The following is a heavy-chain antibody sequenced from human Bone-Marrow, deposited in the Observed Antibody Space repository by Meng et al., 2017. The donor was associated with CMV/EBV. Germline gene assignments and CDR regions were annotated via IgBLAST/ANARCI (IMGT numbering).Heavy chain of an antibody. Sequence: ASVKVSCKASGYTFTSYGISWVRQAPGQGLEWMGWISAYNGNTNYAQKPQGRVTMTTDTSTSTAYMELRSLRSDDTAVYYCARGSSGSYYLDWFDPWGQGTLVTVSS. CDR3: ARGSSGSYYLDWFDP. J-gene: IGHJ5*02. CDR2: ISAYNGNT. D-gene: IGHD1-26*01. V-gene: IGHV1-18*01. CDR1: GYTFTSYG.